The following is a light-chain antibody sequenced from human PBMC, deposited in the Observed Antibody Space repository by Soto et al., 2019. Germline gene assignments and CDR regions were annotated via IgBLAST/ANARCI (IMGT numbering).Light chain of an antibody. J-gene: IGLJ1*01. Sequence: QSVLTQSPSASASLGASVKLTCTLSSGHSSYAIAWHQQQPEKVPRYLMNLNSDGSHSKGDGIPDRFSGSSSGAERYLIISSLQSEDEADYYCQTWGTGIHVFGTGTKVTVL. V-gene: IGLV4-69*01. CDR1: SGHSSYA. CDR3: QTWGTGIHV. CDR2: LNSDGSH.